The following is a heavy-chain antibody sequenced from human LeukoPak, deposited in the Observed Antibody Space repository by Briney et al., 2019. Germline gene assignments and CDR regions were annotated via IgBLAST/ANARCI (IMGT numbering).Heavy chain of an antibody. CDR2: FYYSVST. CDR1: GGSISSYY. CDR3: ARGPGGYSYGYYFGY. J-gene: IGHJ4*02. D-gene: IGHD5-18*01. V-gene: IGHV4-59*01. Sequence: SETLSLTCTVSGGSISSYYWSWVRQPPGKGLEWIGYFYYSVSTNYNPSLKSRVTISVDPSKNQFSLKLSSVTAADTAVYYCARGPGGYSYGYYFGYWGQGTLVTVSS.